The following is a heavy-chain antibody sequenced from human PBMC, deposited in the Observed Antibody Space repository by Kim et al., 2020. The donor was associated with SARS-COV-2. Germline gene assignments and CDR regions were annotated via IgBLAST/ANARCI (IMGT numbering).Heavy chain of an antibody. V-gene: IGHV1-18*04. J-gene: IGHJ4*02. D-gene: IGHD1-26*01. CDR2: ISAYNGNT. Sequence: ASVKVSCKASGYTFTSYGISWVRQAPGLGLEWMGWISAYNGNTNYAQKLQGRVTMTTDTSTSTAYMELRSLRSDDTAVYYCARVSDGGSIVGAEDFDYWGQGTLVTVSS. CDR3: ARVSDGGSIVGAEDFDY. CDR1: GYTFTSYG.